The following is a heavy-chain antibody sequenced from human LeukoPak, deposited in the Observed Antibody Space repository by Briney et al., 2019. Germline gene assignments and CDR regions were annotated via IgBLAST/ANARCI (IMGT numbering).Heavy chain of an antibody. CDR2: INPNSGGT. J-gene: IGHJ4*02. Sequence: ASVKVSCKASGYTFTGYYMHWVRQAPGQGLEWMGWINPNSGGTNYAQRFQGRVTMTRDTSISTAYMELSRLRSDDTAVYYCARDRSERSNYFYYWGQGTLVTFSS. V-gene: IGHV1-2*02. CDR3: ARDRSERSNYFYY. CDR1: GYTFTGYY. D-gene: IGHD3-10*01.